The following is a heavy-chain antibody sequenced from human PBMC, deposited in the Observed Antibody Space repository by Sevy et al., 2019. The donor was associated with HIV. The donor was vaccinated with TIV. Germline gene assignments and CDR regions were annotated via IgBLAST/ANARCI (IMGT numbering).Heavy chain of an antibody. J-gene: IGHJ6*02. CDR3: TRSSFDILAGYYGSDAGDGMDV. Sequence: GGSLRLSCTASGFIFGDFAMSWVRQAPGKGLEWVGFIRHKPYGGTKEYAASVKGRFTISRDDSKSIAYLQMNSLKTDDTAVYYCTRSSFDILAGYYGSDAGDGMDVWGQGTTVTVSS. CDR1: GFIFGDFA. CDR2: IRHKPYGGTK. D-gene: IGHD3-9*01. V-gene: IGHV3-49*04.